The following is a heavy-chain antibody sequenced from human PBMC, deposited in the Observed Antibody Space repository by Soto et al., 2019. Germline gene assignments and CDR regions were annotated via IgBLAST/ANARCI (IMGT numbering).Heavy chain of an antibody. D-gene: IGHD6-19*01. CDR3: ARERRGSGWCDP. Sequence: EVQLVESGGGLVQPGGSLRLSCAASGFTVSSNYMSWVRQAPGKGLEWVSVIYSGGSTYYADSVKGRFTISRDNSKNTLYLQMNSLRAEDTAGYYWARERRGSGWCDPWGQGTLVTVSS. CDR2: IYSGGST. CDR1: GFTVSSNY. V-gene: IGHV3-66*01. J-gene: IGHJ5*02.